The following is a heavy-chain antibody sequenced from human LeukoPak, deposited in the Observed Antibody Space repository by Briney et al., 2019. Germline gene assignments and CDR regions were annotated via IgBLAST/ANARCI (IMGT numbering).Heavy chain of an antibody. V-gene: IGHV4-34*01. Sequence: SETLSLTCAVYGGSFSGYYWSWIRQPPGKGLEWIGEINHSGSTNYNPSLKSRVTISVDTPKNQFSLKLSSVTAADTAVYYCARRGRDYYGSGTYYYYMDVWGKGTTVTISS. J-gene: IGHJ6*03. CDR3: ARRGRDYYGSGTYYYYMDV. D-gene: IGHD3-10*01. CDR2: INHSGST. CDR1: GGSFSGYY.